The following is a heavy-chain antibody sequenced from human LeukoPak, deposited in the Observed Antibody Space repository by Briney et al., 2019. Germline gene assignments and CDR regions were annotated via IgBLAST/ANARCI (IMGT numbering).Heavy chain of an antibody. CDR3: ARGRPYSSSPGY. CDR2: IYYDGSA. V-gene: IGHV4-59*01. D-gene: IGHD6-13*01. CDR1: GGSISSYY. J-gene: IGHJ4*02. Sequence: SETLSLTRTVSGGSISSYYWSWIRQPPGKGLEWIGYIYYDGSANYNPSLKSRVTISIDTSNSQFSLKLSSVTTADTAVYYCARGRPYSSSPGYWGQGTLVTVSS.